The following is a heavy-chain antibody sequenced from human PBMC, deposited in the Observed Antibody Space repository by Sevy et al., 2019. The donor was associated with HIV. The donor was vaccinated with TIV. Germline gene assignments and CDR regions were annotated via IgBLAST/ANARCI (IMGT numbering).Heavy chain of an antibody. CDR1: GGSFSGYY. CDR2: INHSGST. J-gene: IGHJ5*02. Sequence: GSLRLSCAVYGGSFSGYYWNWIRQSPGKGLEWIGEINHSGSTHYNPSLKSRVTISVDTSKNQFCLRLNSVTAADTAVYYCARAPPVVVVPGAPSWFDPWGQGTLVTVSS. D-gene: IGHD2-2*01. V-gene: IGHV4-34*01. CDR3: ARAPPVVVVPGAPSWFDP.